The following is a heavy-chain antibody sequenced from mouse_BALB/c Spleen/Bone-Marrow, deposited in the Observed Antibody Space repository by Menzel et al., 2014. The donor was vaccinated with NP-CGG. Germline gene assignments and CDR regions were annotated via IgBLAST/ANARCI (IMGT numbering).Heavy chain of an antibody. CDR2: IDPANGNT. D-gene: IGHD1-1*01. J-gene: IGHJ3*01. CDR3: ANYYYGSSLFAY. Sequence: VHVKQSGAELVKPGASVKLSCTASGFNIKDTYMHWVKQRPEQGLEWIGRIDPANGNTKYDPKFQGKATITADTSSNTADLQLSSLTSEDTAVYYCANYYYGSSLFAYWGQGTLVTVSA. V-gene: IGHV14-3*02. CDR1: GFNIKDTY.